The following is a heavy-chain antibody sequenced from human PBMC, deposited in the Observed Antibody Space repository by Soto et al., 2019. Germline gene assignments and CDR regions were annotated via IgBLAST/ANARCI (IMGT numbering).Heavy chain of an antibody. Sequence: ASVKVSCKASGYTFTTYGINWVRQAPGQGLEWMGWVSPYNGDTTYAQKVQGRVTMTTDTSTRTAYLELRGLRSDDTAVYYCAREVGHMDVWGQGTTVTVSS. CDR1: GYTFTTYG. V-gene: IGHV1-18*04. CDR2: VSPYNGDT. J-gene: IGHJ6*02. CDR3: AREVGHMDV.